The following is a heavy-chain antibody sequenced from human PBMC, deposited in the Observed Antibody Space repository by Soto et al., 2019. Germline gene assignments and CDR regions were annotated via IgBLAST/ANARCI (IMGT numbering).Heavy chain of an antibody. V-gene: IGHV1-69*13. CDR3: AREGPNIVVVVAATPVGRGWWFDP. J-gene: IGHJ5*02. CDR1: VGTFSSYA. Sequence: GASVKVSCKASVGTFSSYAISWVRQAPGQGLEWMGGIIPIFGTANYAQKFQGRVTITADESTSTAYMELSSLRSEDTAVYYCAREGPNIVVVVAATPVGRGWWFDPWGQGTLVTVSS. CDR2: IIPIFGTA. D-gene: IGHD2-15*01.